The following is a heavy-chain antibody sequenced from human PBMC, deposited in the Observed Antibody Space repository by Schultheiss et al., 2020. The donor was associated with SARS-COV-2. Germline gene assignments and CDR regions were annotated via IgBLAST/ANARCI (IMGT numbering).Heavy chain of an antibody. J-gene: IGHJ6*03. V-gene: IGHV4-34*01. CDR3: ARHDYSKDYYYYMDV. D-gene: IGHD4-11*01. CDR2: INHSGST. CDR1: GGSFSGYY. Sequence: SETLSLTCAVYGGSFSGYYWSWIRQPPGKGLEWIGEINHSGSTNYNPSLKSRVTISVDTSKNQFSLKLSSVTAADTAVYYCARHDYSKDYYYYMDVWGKGTTVTVSS.